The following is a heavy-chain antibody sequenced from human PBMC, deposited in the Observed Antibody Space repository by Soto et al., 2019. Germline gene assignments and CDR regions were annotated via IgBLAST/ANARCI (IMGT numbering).Heavy chain of an antibody. CDR3: ARGPRYSSGGFDY. D-gene: IGHD6-19*01. V-gene: IGHV4-39*01. CDR1: GGSISSSSYY. J-gene: IGHJ4*02. Sequence: PSETLSLTCTVSGGSISSSSYYWGWIRQPPGKGLEWIGSIYYSGNSYYNPSLKSRVTISVDTAKNQFSLKLSSVTAADTAVYYCARGPRYSSGGFDYWGQGTLVTVS. CDR2: IYYSGNS.